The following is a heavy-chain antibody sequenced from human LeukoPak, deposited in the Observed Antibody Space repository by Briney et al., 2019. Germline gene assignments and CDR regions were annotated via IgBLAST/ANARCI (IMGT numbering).Heavy chain of an antibody. CDR3: ARPYLDAFDI. J-gene: IGHJ3*02. CDR1: GGSISSSSYY. D-gene: IGHD3-10*01. CDR2: IYYSGST. V-gene: IGHV4-39*01. Sequence: SETLSLTCTVSGGSISSSSYYWGWIRQPPGKGLEWIGSIYYSGSTYYNPSLKSRVTISVDTSKNQFSMQLSSVTAADTAVYYCARPYLDAFDIWGQGTMVTVSS.